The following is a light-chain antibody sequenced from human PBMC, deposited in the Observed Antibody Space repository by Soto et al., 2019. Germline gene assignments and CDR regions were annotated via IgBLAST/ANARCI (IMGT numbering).Light chain of an antibody. CDR2: AAS. V-gene: IGKV1-39*01. Sequence: DIQMTQYPSSLSASVGDRVTITCRASQSITRYLNWYQQKPGKAPRLLIYAASSLQSWVPPRFSGSGSGTDFTLTISGLQAEDFATYYCQQSHSSPRTFGQGTKVEIK. J-gene: IGKJ1*01. CDR1: QSITRY. CDR3: QQSHSSPRT.